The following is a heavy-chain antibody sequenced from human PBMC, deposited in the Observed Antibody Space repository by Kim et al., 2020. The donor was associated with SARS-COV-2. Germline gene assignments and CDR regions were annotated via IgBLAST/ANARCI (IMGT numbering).Heavy chain of an antibody. CDR3: VSSPGP. J-gene: IGHJ5*02. D-gene: IGHD3-16*02. Sequence: GGSLRLSCTASGFNFSDHWMHWVRQAPGTGLVWVSCIRGDGSTTNYADSVRGRFTFSRDNARNTLYLQMNSLRVEDTAVYYCVSSPGPWGQGTLVTVSS. CDR1: GFNFSDHW. CDR2: IRGDGSTT. V-gene: IGHV3-74*01.